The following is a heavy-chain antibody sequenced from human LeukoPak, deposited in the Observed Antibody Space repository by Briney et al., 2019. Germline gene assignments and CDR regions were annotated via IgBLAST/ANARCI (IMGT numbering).Heavy chain of an antibody. J-gene: IGHJ5*02. V-gene: IGHV4-59*01. D-gene: IGHD3-10*01. CDR2: IYYSGST. CDR3: ARAGTRAGYGSGNNWFDP. Sequence: SETLSLTCTVSGGSISSYYWTWIRQPPGKGLEWIGYIYYSGSTNYNPSLKSRVTISVDTSKNQFSLKLSSVTAADTAVYYCARAGTRAGYGSGNNWFDPWGQGTLVTVSS. CDR1: GGSISSYY.